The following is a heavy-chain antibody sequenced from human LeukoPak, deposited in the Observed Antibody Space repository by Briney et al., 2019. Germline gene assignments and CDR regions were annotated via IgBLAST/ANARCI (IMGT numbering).Heavy chain of an antibody. CDR3: ARDEFGIAAHPGRAYYYYGMDV. D-gene: IGHD6-13*01. Sequence: GGSLRLSCAASGFTFSSYSMNWVRQAPGKGLEWVSSISSSSSYIYYAKSVKGRFTISRDNAKNSLYLQMNSLRAEDTAVYYCARDEFGIAAHPGRAYYYYGMDVWGQGTTVTVSS. V-gene: IGHV3-21*01. CDR2: ISSSSSYI. J-gene: IGHJ6*02. CDR1: GFTFSSYS.